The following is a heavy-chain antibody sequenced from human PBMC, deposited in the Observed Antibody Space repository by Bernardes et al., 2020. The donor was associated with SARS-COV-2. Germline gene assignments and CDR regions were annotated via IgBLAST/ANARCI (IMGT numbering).Heavy chain of an antibody. J-gene: IGHJ4*02. CDR1: GFTFHNSA. D-gene: IGHD2-15*01. CDR2: ISGGGGST. V-gene: IGHV3-23*01. Sequence: VGSLLLSCAASGFTFHNSAMTWVRQAPGKGLEWVSAISGGGGSTYYADSVKGHFTISRDNSKNTLYLQMNSLRAEDTAVYYCAKDQVSLHSGNYCDYWGQGTLVTVSS. CDR3: AKDQVSLHSGNYCDY.